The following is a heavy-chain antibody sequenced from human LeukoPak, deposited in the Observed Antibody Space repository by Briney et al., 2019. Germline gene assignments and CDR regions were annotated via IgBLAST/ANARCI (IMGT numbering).Heavy chain of an antibody. V-gene: IGHV1-69*06. CDR3: ARWGIAAADYYYYMDV. D-gene: IGHD6-13*01. Sequence: GASVKVSCKASGGTFSSYAISWVRQAPGQGLEWMGGIIPIFGTANYAQKFQGRVAITADKSTGTAYMELSSLRSEDTVVYYCARWGIAAADYYYYMDVWGKGTTVTVSS. CDR1: GGTFSSYA. J-gene: IGHJ6*03. CDR2: IIPIFGTA.